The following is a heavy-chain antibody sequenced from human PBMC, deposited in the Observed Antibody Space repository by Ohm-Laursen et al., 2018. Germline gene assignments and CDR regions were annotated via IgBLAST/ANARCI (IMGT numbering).Heavy chain of an antibody. V-gene: IGHV4-59*11. D-gene: IGHD5-24*01. CDR3: VRDRRDGFNYVEY. Sequence: SDTLSLTCPVSGGSISPHYWSWIRQSPEKGLEWIGYISYSGTSEHNPSLKGRVTMSVDTSMNQFSLSLNSVTAADTAIYYCVRDRRDGFNYVEYWGQGTLVTVSS. CDR2: ISYSGTS. CDR1: GGSISPHY. J-gene: IGHJ4*02.